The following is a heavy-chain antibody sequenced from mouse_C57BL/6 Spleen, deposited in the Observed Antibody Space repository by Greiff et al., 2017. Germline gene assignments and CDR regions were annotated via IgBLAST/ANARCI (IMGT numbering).Heavy chain of an antibody. CDR3: AAWAYAMDY. CDR2: ISYDGSN. Sequence: ESGPGLVKPSQSLSLTCSVTGYSITSGYYWNWIRQFPGNKLEWMGYISYDGSNNYNPSLKNRISITRDTSKNQFFLKLNSVTTEDTATYYCAAWAYAMDYWGQGTSVTVSS. V-gene: IGHV3-6*01. J-gene: IGHJ4*01. D-gene: IGHD4-1*01. CDR1: GYSITSGYY.